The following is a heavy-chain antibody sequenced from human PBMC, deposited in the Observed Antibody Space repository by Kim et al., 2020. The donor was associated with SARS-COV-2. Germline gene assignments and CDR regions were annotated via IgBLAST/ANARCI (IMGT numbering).Heavy chain of an antibody. CDR1: GGSISSYC. CDR3: LARSWSIAAFDI. D-gene: IGHD2-15*01. J-gene: IGHJ3*02. CDR2: ICYSGST. V-gene: IGHV4-59*08. Sequence: SETLSLTCTVSGGSISSYCWNWIRQPPGKGLEWAGSICYSGSTNYYPYPKIRRPITIADDTNKILFPLRSSTAADAAADYYSCLARSWSIAAFDIWGHG.